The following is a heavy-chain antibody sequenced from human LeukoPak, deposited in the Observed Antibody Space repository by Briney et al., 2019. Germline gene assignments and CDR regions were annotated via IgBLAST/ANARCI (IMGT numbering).Heavy chain of an antibody. CDR2: INQDASEI. D-gene: IGHD2-21*02. Sequence: GGYLRLSCAASGFTFSTYWMNWYRQAPGKGLEWVGNINQDASEINYVDSVRGRFTISRDNAKNSLHLQMNSLRAEDTAVYYCATDRDNSDWQKRFDSWGQGTLVTVSS. J-gene: IGHJ4*02. V-gene: IGHV3-7*01. CDR1: GFTFSTYW. CDR3: ATDRDNSDWQKRFDS.